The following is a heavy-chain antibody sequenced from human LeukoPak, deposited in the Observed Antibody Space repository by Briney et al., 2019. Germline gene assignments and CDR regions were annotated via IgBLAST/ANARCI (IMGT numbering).Heavy chain of an antibody. CDR3: ARGLRYFDWLPPNFDY. Sequence: SETLSLTCAVYGGSFSGYYWSWIRQPPGKGLEWIGEINHSGSTNYNPSLKSRVTISVDTSKNQFSLKLSSVTAADTAVYYCARGLRYFDWLPPNFDYWGQGTLVTVSS. CDR1: GGSFSGYY. V-gene: IGHV4-34*01. D-gene: IGHD3-9*01. J-gene: IGHJ4*02. CDR2: INHSGST.